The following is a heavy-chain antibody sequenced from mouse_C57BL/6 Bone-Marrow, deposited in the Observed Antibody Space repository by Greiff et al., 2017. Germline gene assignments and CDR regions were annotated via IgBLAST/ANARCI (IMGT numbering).Heavy chain of an antibody. D-gene: IGHD1-1*01. J-gene: IGHJ1*03. Sequence: QVQLQQPGAELVKPGASVKLSCKASGYTFTSYWMHWVKQRPGQGLELIGMIHPNSGSTNYNEKFKSKATLTVDKSSSTAYMQLSSLTSEDSAVYYCARRGYGSSYDWYFDVWGTGTTVTVSS. V-gene: IGHV1-64*01. CDR2: IHPNSGST. CDR1: GYTFTSYW. CDR3: ARRGYGSSYDWYFDV.